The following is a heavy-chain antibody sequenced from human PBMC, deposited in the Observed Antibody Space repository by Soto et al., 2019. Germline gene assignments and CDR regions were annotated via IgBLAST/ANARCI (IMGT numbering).Heavy chain of an antibody. CDR1: GGSISSRGSMSGRSFY. Sequence: LETLSLTCDVSGGSISSRGSMSGRSFYWGWMRQPPGKGLEWIASISYSDGSFYNSSLKSRLTISVDTSKNQFSLSLRSVTAADTAVYYCASHRTFWPFDYWGQGTVVTVSS. CDR2: ISYSDGS. D-gene: IGHD2-8*01. CDR3: ASHRTFWPFDY. V-gene: IGHV4-39*01. J-gene: IGHJ4*02.